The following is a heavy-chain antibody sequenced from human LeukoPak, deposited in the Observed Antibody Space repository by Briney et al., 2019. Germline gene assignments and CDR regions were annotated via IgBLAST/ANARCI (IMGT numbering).Heavy chain of an antibody. CDR3: ARLYSGSYYAFDY. J-gene: IGHJ4*02. V-gene: IGHV3-48*03. CDR1: GFTFSSYE. CDR2: ISSSGSTI. D-gene: IGHD1-26*01. Sequence: GGSLRLSCAASGFTFSSYEMNWVRQAPGKGLEWVSYISSSGSTIYYADSVRGRFTVSRDNAKNSLYLQMNSLRAEDTAVYYCARLYSGSYYAFDYWGQGTLVTVSS.